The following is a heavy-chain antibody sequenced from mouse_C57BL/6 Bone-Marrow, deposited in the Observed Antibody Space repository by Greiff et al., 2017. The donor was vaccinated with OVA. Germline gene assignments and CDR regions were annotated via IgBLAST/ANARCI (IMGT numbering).Heavy chain of an antibody. CDR1: GFNIKNDY. CDR2: IDPENGDT. CDR3: ARSPYDGYTYYYAMDY. V-gene: IGHV14-4*01. Sequence: EVQLQQSGAELVRPGASVKLSCTASGFNIKNDYMHWVKQRPEQGLEWIGWIDPENGDTEYASKFQGKATITADTSSNTAYLQLSSLTSEDTAVYYCARSPYDGYTYYYAMDYWGKGTSDTVP. J-gene: IGHJ4*01. D-gene: IGHD2-3*01.